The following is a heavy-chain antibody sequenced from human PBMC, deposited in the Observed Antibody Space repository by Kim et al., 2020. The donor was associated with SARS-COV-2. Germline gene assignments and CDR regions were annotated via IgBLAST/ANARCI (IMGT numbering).Heavy chain of an antibody. J-gene: IGHJ4*02. CDR3: ASGAAAGTHDFDY. D-gene: IGHD6-13*01. CDR2: IYYSGST. V-gene: IGHV4-31*03. Sequence: SETLSLTCTVSGGSISSGGYYWSWIRQHPGKGLEWIGYIYYSGSTYYNPSLKSRVTISVDTSKNQFSLKLSSVTAADTAVYYCASGAAAGTHDFDYWGQGTLVTVSS. CDR1: GGSISSGGYY.